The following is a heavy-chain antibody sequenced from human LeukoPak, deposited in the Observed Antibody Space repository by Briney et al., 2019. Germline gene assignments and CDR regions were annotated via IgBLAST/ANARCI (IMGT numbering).Heavy chain of an antibody. V-gene: IGHV3-30*02. D-gene: IGHD4-23*01. Sequence: GGSLRLAFAASGFTFSSYGMHWVRPAPGKGLECVAFIRYDGSNKYYAESVKGRFTISRDNSKNTLYLQMNSLRAEDTAVYYCAKELRWSKKGDYWGQGTLVTVSS. CDR2: IRYDGSNK. J-gene: IGHJ4*02. CDR3: AKELRWSKKGDY. CDR1: GFTFSSYG.